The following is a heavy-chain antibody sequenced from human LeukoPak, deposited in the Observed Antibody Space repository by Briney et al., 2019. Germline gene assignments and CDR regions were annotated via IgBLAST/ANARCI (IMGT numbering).Heavy chain of an antibody. D-gene: IGHD6-13*01. Sequence: GRSLRLSCAASGFTFDDYAMHWVRQAPGKGLEWVSGITWNSGSIGYADSVKGRFTISRDNAKNSLYLQMNSLRAEDTALYYCAKARWDSSNWYYLDYWGQGALVTVSS. CDR1: GFTFDDYA. CDR2: ITWNSGSI. J-gene: IGHJ4*02. V-gene: IGHV3-9*01. CDR3: AKARWDSSNWYYLDY.